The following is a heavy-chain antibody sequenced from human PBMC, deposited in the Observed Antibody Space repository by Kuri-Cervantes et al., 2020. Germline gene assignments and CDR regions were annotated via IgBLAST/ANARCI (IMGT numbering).Heavy chain of an antibody. CDR2: ISWNSGSV. CDR1: GFTFDDYA. D-gene: IGHD3-10*01. Sequence: SLKISCAASGFTFDDYAMHWVRQAPEKGLEWVSGISWNSGSVGYADSVKGRFTISRDNSKNTLYLQMNSLRAEDTAVYYCASHRVGSDYWGQGTLVTVSS. J-gene: IGHJ4*02. V-gene: IGHV3-9*01. CDR3: ASHRVGSDY.